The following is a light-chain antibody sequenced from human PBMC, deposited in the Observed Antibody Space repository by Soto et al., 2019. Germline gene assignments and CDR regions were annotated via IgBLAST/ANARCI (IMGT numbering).Light chain of an antibody. CDR3: ASWDDILNGVV. CDR1: RFNIGRNT. CDR2: SNN. Sequence: QSVLTQPPSASGTPGQRVTISCSGSRFNIGRNTVNWYQQLPGSATKLLIYSNNKRPSGVPDRFSGSRSGTSASLAISGLQSEDEADYYCASWDDILNGVVFGGGTKLTVL. J-gene: IGLJ2*01. V-gene: IGLV1-44*01.